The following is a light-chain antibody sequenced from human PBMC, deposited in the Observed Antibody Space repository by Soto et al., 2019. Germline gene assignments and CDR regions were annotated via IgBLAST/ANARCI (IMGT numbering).Light chain of an antibody. CDR2: LNSDGSH. V-gene: IGLV4-69*01. CDR1: SGHSSYA. Sequence: QLVLTQSPSASASLGASVKLTCTLSSGHSSYAIAWHQQQPEKGPRYLMKLNSDGSHSKGDGIPDRFSVSSSGAERYLISSSLQSEDEADYYCQTWGTGIHVFGTGTKVTVL. J-gene: IGLJ1*01. CDR3: QTWGTGIHV.